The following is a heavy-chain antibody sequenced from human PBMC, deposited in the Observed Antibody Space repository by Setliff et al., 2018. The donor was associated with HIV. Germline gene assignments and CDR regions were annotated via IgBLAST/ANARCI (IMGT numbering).Heavy chain of an antibody. CDR2: IGSDGDYI. Sequence: GGSLRLSCAASDFSLSSFTRHAMNWVRLFPGKGLEWVSSIGSDGDYIYYADSVKGRFTISRDNAKNSLYLKMNSLRAEDTAVYYCARGAGDHDAFDIWGQGTMVTV. J-gene: IGHJ3*02. D-gene: IGHD3-10*01. CDR1: DFSLSSFTRHA. V-gene: IGHV3-21*01. CDR3: ARGAGDHDAFDI.